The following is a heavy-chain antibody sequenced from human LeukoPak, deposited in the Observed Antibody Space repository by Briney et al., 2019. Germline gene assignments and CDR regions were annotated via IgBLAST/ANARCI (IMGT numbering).Heavy chain of an antibody. CDR3: ATSNPLGAFDI. CDR1: GYTLTELS. J-gene: IGHJ3*02. D-gene: IGHD6-13*01. CDR2: FDTEDGET. Sequence: ASVTVSCKVSGYTLTELSMDWVRQAHGKGIEWKGGFDTEDGETIYAQKLQGRVTITEDTSTDPSYMELSSLRSEDTALYYCATSNPLGAFDIWGQGTMVTVSS. V-gene: IGHV1-24*01.